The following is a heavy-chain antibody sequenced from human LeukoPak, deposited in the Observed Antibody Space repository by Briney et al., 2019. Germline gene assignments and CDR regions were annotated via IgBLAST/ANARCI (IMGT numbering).Heavy chain of an antibody. J-gene: IGHJ4*02. CDR2: IYPGDSDT. CDR3: ARAERYDSSGFDY. V-gene: IGHV5-51*01. CDR1: GYSFTSYR. Sequence: GESLKISCKGSGYSFTSYRIGWVRQMPGKGLEWMGIIYPGDSDTRYSPSFQGQVTISADKSISTAYLQWSSLKASDTAMYYCARAERYDSSGFDYWGQGTLVTVSS. D-gene: IGHD3-22*01.